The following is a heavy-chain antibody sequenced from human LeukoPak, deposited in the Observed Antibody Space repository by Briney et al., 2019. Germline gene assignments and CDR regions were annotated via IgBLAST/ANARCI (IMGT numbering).Heavy chain of an antibody. V-gene: IGHV3-23*01. CDR3: AKRGHDYVWGSYFDY. CDR1: GFTFSSYA. J-gene: IGHJ4*02. Sequence: GGSLRLSCAASGFTFSSYAMSWVRQAPGKGLEWVSAISGSGSNIYYADSVKGRLTISRDNSKNTLYLQMNSLRAEDTAVYYCAKRGHDYVWGSYFDYWGQGTLVTVSS. D-gene: IGHD3-16*01. CDR2: ISGSGSNI.